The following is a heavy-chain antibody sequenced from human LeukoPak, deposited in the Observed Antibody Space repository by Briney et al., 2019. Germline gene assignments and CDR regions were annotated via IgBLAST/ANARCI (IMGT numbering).Heavy chain of an antibody. CDR3: AKGASGSLRVFDY. Sequence: ASVKVSCKASGGTFSSYAMSWVRQAPGKGLEWVSAISGSGGSTYYADSVKGRFTISRDNSKNTLYLQMNSLRAEDTAVYYCAKGASGSLRVFDYWGQGTLVTVSS. J-gene: IGHJ4*02. V-gene: IGHV3-23*01. D-gene: IGHD1-26*01. CDR1: GGTFSSYA. CDR2: ISGSGGST.